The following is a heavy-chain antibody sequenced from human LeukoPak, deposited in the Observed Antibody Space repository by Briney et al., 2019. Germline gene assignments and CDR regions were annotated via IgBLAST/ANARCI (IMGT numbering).Heavy chain of an antibody. V-gene: IGHV4-39*01. CDR3: ARLSATYYYYMDV. CDR1: GGSISSSSYS. Sequence: PSETLSLTCTVSGGSISSSSYSWGWIRQPPGKGLEWIGSIYYSGSTYYNPSLKSRVTISVDTSKNQFSLKLSSVTAADTAVYYCARLSATYYYYMDVWGKGTTVTVSS. D-gene: IGHD5-24*01. CDR2: IYYSGST. J-gene: IGHJ6*03.